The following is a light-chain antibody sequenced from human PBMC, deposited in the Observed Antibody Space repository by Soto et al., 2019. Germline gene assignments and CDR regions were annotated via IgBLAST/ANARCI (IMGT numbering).Light chain of an antibody. J-gene: IGLJ3*02. V-gene: IGLV1-44*01. CDR3: VAWDDSLNAWV. CDR1: SSNIGSNT. Sequence: QSVLTQPPSASGTPGQRVTVSCSGSSSNIGSNTVNWYQQLPGTAPKLLIYNNNQRPSGVPDRFSDSKSGTSASLAITGLQSEDEADYYCVAWDDSLNAWVFGGGTKVTVL. CDR2: NNN.